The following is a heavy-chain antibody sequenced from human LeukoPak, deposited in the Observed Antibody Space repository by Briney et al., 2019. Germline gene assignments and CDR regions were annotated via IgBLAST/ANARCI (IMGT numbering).Heavy chain of an antibody. V-gene: IGHV4-34*01. CDR2: INHSGST. CDR3: ARGTYYYDSSGYYATYYFDY. J-gene: IGHJ4*02. Sequence: SETLSLTCAVYGGSFSGYYWSWIRQPPGKGLEWIGEINHSGSTNYNPSLKSRVTISVDTSKNQFSLKLSSVTAADTAVYYCARGTYYYDSSGYYATYYFDYWGQGTLVTVSS. CDR1: GGSFSGYY. D-gene: IGHD3-22*01.